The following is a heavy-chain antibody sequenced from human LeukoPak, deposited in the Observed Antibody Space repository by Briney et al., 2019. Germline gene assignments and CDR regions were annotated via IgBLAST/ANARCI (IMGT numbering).Heavy chain of an antibody. V-gene: IGHV4-59*12. CDR3: ARAVGYYYYGMDV. D-gene: IGHD2-15*01. CDR1: GGSISSYY. Sequence: SETLSLTCTVSGGSISSYYWSWIRQPPGKGLEWIGYIYYSGSTNYNPSLKSRVTISVDTSKNQFSLKLSSVTAADTAVYYCARAVGYYYYGMDVWGQGTTVTVSS. J-gene: IGHJ6*02. CDR2: IYYSGST.